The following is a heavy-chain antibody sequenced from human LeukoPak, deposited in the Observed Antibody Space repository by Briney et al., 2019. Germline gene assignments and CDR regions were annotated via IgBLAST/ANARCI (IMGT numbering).Heavy chain of an antibody. J-gene: IGHJ3*02. CDR3: ARLYYYDSSGYSSVDAFDI. V-gene: IGHV1-2*02. CDR2: INPNSGGT. CDR1: GYTFTGYY. Sequence: ASVKVSCKASGYTFTGYYMHWGRQAPGQGLEWMGWINPNSGGTNYAQKVQGRVTMTRDTSISTAYMELSRLRSDDPAVYYCARLYYYDSSGYSSVDAFDIWGQGTMVTVSS. D-gene: IGHD3-22*01.